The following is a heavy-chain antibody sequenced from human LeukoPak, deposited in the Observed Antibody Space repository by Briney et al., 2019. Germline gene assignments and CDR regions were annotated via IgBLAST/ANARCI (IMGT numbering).Heavy chain of an antibody. D-gene: IGHD3-16*01. CDR1: GFNFRSYA. CDR2: ITYDGADT. V-gene: IGHV3-30*04. Sequence: GTSLRLSCAASGFNFRSYAFHWVRQAPGKGPEWMAFITYDGADTYYADSVKGRFTLSRDNSQTTLYLQMNSLRAADTAVYYCARPGGYAFDMWGQGTMVTVSS. J-gene: IGHJ3*02. CDR3: ARPGGYAFDM.